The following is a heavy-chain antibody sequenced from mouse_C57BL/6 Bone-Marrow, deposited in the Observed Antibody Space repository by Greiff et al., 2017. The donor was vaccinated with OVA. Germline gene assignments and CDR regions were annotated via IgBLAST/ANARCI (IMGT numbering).Heavy chain of an antibody. D-gene: IGHD2-5*01. CDR3: ARDRSNWGFAY. J-gene: IGHJ3*01. Sequence: EVQGVESGGGLVKPGGSLKLSCAASGFTFSDYGMHWVRQAPEKGLEGVAYISSGSSTIYYADTVKGRFTISRDNAKKTLFLQMTSLRSEETAMYYGARDRSNWGFAYRSQRTLVTVSA. V-gene: IGHV5-17*01. CDR1: GFTFSDYG. CDR2: ISSGSSTI.